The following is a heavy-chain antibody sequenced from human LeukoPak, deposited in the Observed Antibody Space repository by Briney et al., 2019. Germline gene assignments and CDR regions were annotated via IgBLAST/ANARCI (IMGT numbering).Heavy chain of an antibody. J-gene: IGHJ4*02. V-gene: IGHV3-73*01. D-gene: IGHD1-20*01. CDR2: IRSKANSYAT. Sequence: GGSLRLSCAASGFTFSGSAMHWVRQASGKGLGWVGRIRSKANSYATAYAASVKGRFTISRDDSKNTAYLQMNSLKTEDTAVYYCTRLDITGTMRGDCWGQGTLVTVSS. CDR3: TRLDITGTMRGDC. CDR1: GFTFSGSA.